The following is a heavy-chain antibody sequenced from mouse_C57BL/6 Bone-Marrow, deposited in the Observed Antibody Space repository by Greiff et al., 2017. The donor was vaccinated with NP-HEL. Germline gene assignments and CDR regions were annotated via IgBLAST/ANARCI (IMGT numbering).Heavy chain of an antibody. V-gene: IGHV5-17*01. J-gene: IGHJ2*01. Sequence: EVMLVESGGGLVKPGGSLKLSCAASGFTFSDYGMHWVRQAPEKGLEWVAYISSGSSTIYYAETVKGRFTISRDNAKNTLFLQMTSLSAEDTAIYYCARPGYDYDVDYWGQGTTLTVSS. CDR2: ISSGSSTI. CDR1: GFTFSDYG. CDR3: ARPGYDYDVDY. D-gene: IGHD2-4*01.